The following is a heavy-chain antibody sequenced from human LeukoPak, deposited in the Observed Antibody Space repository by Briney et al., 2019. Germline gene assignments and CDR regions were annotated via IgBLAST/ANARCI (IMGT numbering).Heavy chain of an antibody. CDR2: IYYSGST. Sequence: SETLSLTCTVSGDSISSSSYYWGWIRQPPGKGLERIGSIYYSGSTYYNPSLKSRVTISIDTSKNQFSLKLSSVAAADTAVYYCARHLIVGATTGDYWGQGTLVTVSS. J-gene: IGHJ4*02. CDR1: GDSISSSSYY. CDR3: ARHLIVGATTGDY. D-gene: IGHD1-26*01. V-gene: IGHV4-39*01.